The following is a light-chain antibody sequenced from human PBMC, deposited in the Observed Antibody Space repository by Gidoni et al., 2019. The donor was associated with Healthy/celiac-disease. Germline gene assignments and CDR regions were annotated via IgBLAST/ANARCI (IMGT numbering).Light chain of an antibody. Sequence: QSALTQPAPVSGSPGQSITISCTGTSSDVGGYNYVSWYQQHPGKAPKLMIYEVSNQPSGVSNRFSGSKSGNMASLTISGLQAEDEADYYCSSYTSSSTVVFGGGTKLTVL. J-gene: IGLJ2*01. CDR1: SSDVGGYNY. CDR2: EVS. CDR3: SSYTSSSTVV. V-gene: IGLV2-14*01.